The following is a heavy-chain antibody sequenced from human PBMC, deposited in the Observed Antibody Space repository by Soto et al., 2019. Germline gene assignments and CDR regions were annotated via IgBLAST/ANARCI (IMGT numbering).Heavy chain of an antibody. CDR1: SYTFRSDG. CDR3: AREYKGERLRHFDWLLVRAFDI. D-gene: IGHD3-9*01. CDR2: ISAYNGNT. Sequence: GASLRVSGTPFSYTFRSDGISWVRQAHGQGLEWMGWISAYNGNTNYAQKLQGRVTMTTDTSTSTAYMELRSLRSDDTAVYYCAREYKGERLRHFDWLLVRAFDIWGQGTMVTVS. J-gene: IGHJ3*02. V-gene: IGHV1-18*01.